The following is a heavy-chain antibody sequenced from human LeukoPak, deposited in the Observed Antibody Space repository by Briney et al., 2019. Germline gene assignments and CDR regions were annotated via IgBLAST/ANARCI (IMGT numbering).Heavy chain of an antibody. CDR3: ASRVIRGYSYGYSPYYYGMDV. CDR2: IIPILGIA. D-gene: IGHD5-18*01. V-gene: IGHV1-69*04. CDR1: GGTFSSYA. Sequence: SVKVSCKASGGTFSSYAISWVRQAPGQGLEWMGRIIPILGIANYAQKFQGRVTITADKSTGTAYMELSSLRSEDTAVYYCASRVIRGYSYGYSPYYYGMDVWGQGTTVTVSS. J-gene: IGHJ6*02.